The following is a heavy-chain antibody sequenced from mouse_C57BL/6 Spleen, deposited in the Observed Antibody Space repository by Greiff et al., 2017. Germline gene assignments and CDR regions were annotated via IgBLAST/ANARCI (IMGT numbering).Heavy chain of an antibody. CDR2: IDPETGGT. D-gene: IGHD1-1*01. CDR1: GYTFTDYE. CDR3: TRTTVVAKGWYFDV. V-gene: IGHV1-15*01. J-gene: IGHJ1*03. Sequence: VKLQESGAELVRPGASVTLSCKASGYTFTDYEMHWVKQTPVHGLEWIGAIDPETGGTAYNQKFKGKAILTADKSSSTAYMELRSLTSEDSAVYYCTRTTVVAKGWYFDVWGTGTTVTVSS.